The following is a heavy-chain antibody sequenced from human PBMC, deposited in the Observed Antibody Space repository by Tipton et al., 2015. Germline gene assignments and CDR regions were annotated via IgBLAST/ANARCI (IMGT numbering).Heavy chain of an antibody. D-gene: IGHD1-26*01. V-gene: IGHV3-48*02. Sequence: SLRLSCAVSGFTFSPYSFNWVRQAPGKGLEWVSYIGSSTTTIYYADSVKGRFTISRDNVQNSLYLQMNSLRDEDTAVYYCATLVGAPRGYYYYDMDVWGQGTTVTVSS. J-gene: IGHJ6*02. CDR1: GFTFSPYS. CDR3: ATLVGAPRGYYYYDMDV. CDR2: IGSSTTTI.